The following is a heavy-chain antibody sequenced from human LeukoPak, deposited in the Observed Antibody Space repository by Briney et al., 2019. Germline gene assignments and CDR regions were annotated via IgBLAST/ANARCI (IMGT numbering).Heavy chain of an antibody. V-gene: IGHV4-34*01. CDR2: INHSGST. Sequence: PSETLSLTCAVYGGSFSGYYWSWIRQPPGKGLEWIGEINHSGSTNYNPSLKSRVTISVDTSKNQFSPKLSSVTAADTAVYYCARDRYGYSGYDSYNWFDPWGQGTLVTVSS. J-gene: IGHJ5*02. CDR1: GGSFSGYY. CDR3: ARDRYGYSGYDSYNWFDP. D-gene: IGHD5-12*01.